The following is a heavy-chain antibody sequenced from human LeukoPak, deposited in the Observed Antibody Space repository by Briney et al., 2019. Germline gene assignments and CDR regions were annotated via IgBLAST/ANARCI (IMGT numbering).Heavy chain of an antibody. CDR3: ARGTAAAGFDY. D-gene: IGHD6-13*01. J-gene: IGHJ4*02. Sequence: GGSLRLSCAASGFTFSSYWMSWVRQAPGKGLEWVANIKQDGSEIYYVDSVKGRFTISRDNAKNSLYLHMNSLRDEDTAVYFCARGTAAAGFDYWGQGTLVTVSS. CDR2: IKQDGSEI. CDR1: GFTFSSYW. V-gene: IGHV3-7*02.